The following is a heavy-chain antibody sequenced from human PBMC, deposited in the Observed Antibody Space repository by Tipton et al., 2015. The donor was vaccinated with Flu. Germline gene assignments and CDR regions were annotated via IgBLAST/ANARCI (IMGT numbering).Heavy chain of an antibody. Sequence: SLRLSCAASGFTFSSYGMHWVRQAAGKGLEWVAVISYDGSNKYYADSVKGGITIAEDNSKNTLYLQMNSLRAEDTAVYYFARDHPPSITVLGEITDYFGMAVWGQGTTVTVSS. V-gene: IGHV3-30*03. D-gene: IGHD3-3*01. CDR3: ARDHPPSITVLGEITDYFGMAV. CDR1: GFTFSSYG. CDR2: ISYDGSNK. J-gene: IGHJ6*02.